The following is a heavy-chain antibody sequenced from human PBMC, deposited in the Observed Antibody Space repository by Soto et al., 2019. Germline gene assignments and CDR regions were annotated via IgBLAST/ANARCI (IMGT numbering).Heavy chain of an antibody. Sequence: QVQLVESGGGLVKPGGSLRLSCAASGFTFSDYYMSWIRQAPGKGLEWVSYISSSGSMIYYADSVKGRFTLSRDNAKNSLYLQMNSLRAEDTAVYYCARGPPLGPPLYYYYYLDVWGKGTTVTVSS. V-gene: IGHV3-11*01. CDR1: GFTFSDYY. J-gene: IGHJ6*03. CDR3: ARGPPLGPPLYYYYYLDV. CDR2: ISSSGSMI. D-gene: IGHD1-26*01.